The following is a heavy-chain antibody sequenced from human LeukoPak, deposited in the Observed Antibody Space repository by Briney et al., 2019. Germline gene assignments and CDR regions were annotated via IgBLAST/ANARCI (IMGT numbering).Heavy chain of an antibody. CDR2: IYYSGST. D-gene: IGHD5-24*01. CDR1: GGSMSSYY. V-gene: IGHV4-59*08. CDR3: ARGARAGYNLEPFDY. Sequence: SETLSLTCTVSGGSMSSYYWSWIRQPPGKGLEWIGYIYYSGSTKYNPSLKSRVTISVDTSKNQFSLKLSPVTAADTAVYYCARGARAGYNLEPFDYWGQGTLVTISS. J-gene: IGHJ4*02.